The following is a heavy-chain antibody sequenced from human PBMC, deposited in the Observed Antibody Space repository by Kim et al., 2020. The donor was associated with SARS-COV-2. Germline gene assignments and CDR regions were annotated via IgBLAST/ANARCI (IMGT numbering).Heavy chain of an antibody. Sequence: ASVKVSCKASGYTFTSYYMHWVRQAPGQGLEWMGIINPSGGSTSYAQKFQGRVTMTRDTSTSTVYMELSSLRSEDTAVYYCARDRDDILTGYHESYYYYGMDVWGQGTTVTVSS. V-gene: IGHV1-46*01. D-gene: IGHD3-9*01. CDR2: INPSGGST. J-gene: IGHJ6*02. CDR1: GYTFTSYY. CDR3: ARDRDDILTGYHESYYYYGMDV.